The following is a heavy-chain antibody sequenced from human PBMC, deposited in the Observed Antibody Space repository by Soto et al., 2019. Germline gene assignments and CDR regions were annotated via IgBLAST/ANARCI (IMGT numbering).Heavy chain of an antibody. V-gene: IGHV3-74*01. Sequence: LVESGGGLVQSGGSLRLSCAASGFTFDYSWMHWVRHVPGKGLLWVSHIQNDASLTTYADSVKGRFIISRDHAKNPLYGQMIGLRVQDTAVYFCVSGQRGVFDLWGQGTMVTVSS. J-gene: IGHJ3*01. CDR1: GFTFDYSW. CDR2: IQNDASLT. CDR3: VSGQRGVFDL. D-gene: IGHD2-8*01.